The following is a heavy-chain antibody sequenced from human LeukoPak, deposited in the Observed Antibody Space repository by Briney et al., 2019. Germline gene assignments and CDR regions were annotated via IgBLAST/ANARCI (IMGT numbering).Heavy chain of an antibody. CDR3: AREIAARQKHYFDY. CDR1: GGTFSSYA. V-gene: IGHV1-69*13. D-gene: IGHD6-6*01. Sequence: GASVKVSCKASGGTFSSYAISWVRQAPGQWLEWMGGIIPIFGTANYAQKFQGRVTITADESTSTAYMELSSLRSEDTAVYYCAREIAARQKHYFDYWGQGTLVTVSS. J-gene: IGHJ4*02. CDR2: IIPIFGTA.